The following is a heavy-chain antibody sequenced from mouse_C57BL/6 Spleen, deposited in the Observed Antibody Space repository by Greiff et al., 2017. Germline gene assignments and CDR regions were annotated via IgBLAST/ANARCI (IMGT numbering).Heavy chain of an antibody. J-gene: IGHJ4*01. Sequence: VKLQESGAELARPGASVKLSCKASGYTFTSYGISWVKQRTGQGLEWIGEIYPRSGNTYYNEKFKGKATLTADKSSSTAYMELRSLTSEDSAVYFCAREEPYAMDYWGQGTSVTVSS. CDR2: IYPRSGNT. CDR3: AREEPYAMDY. V-gene: IGHV1-81*01. CDR1: GYTFTSYG.